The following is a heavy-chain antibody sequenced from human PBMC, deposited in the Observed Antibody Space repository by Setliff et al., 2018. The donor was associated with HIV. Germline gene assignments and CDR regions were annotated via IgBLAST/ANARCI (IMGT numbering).Heavy chain of an antibody. CDR2: INHSGSS. V-gene: IGHV4-34*01. J-gene: IGHJ4*02. Sequence: KTSETLSLTCGVNGGSLSGYYWSWIRQTPGKGLEWIGEINHSGSSKYNPSLRSRVTISVLTSKNQVSLELNSVTAADTAVYYCAREGSSTSPIPLWGQGILVTVSS. D-gene: IGHD2-2*01. CDR3: AREGSSTSPIPL. CDR1: GGSLSGYY.